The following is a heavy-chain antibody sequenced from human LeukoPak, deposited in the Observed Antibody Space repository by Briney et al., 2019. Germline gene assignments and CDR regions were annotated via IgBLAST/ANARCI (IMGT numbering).Heavy chain of an antibody. D-gene: IGHD5-12*01. CDR2: IHNSGST. J-gene: IGHJ3*02. CDR3: VRDWEGYNFDI. CDR1: GGSVSSYY. Sequence: SETLSLTCTVSGGSVSSYYWSWIRQPPGEGLEWIAYIHNSGSTKYHPSLKSRVTISVDTSKNQLSLKLRSVTAADTAVYYCVRDWEGYNFDIWGQGTMVTVSS. V-gene: IGHV4-59*02.